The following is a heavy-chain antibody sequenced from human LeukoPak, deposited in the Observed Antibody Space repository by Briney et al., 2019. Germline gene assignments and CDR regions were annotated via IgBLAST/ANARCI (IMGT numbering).Heavy chain of an antibody. J-gene: IGHJ4*02. Sequence: ASVRVSCKASGYTFTSYHMHWVRQAPGQGLQWIGIINLSGGGTSYPQKFQGRVTMTRDTSTSTVYMEVSSLRSEDTAVYYCAGSSVERQQLARFDYWGQGALVAVSS. V-gene: IGHV1-46*01. CDR3: AGSSVERQQLARFDY. CDR2: INLSGGGT. CDR1: GYTFTSYH. D-gene: IGHD6-13*01.